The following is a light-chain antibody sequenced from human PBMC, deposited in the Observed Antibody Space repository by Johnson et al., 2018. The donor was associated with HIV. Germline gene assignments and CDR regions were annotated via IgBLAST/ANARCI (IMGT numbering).Light chain of an antibody. Sequence: QSALTQPPSVSAAPGQKVTISCSGSSSNIGNNYVSWYQQLPGTAPKLLIYENNKRPSGIPDRFSGSKSGTSATLGITGLQTGDEADHYCGTWDSSLSAGGVFGTGTKVTVL. CDR1: SSNIGNNY. CDR3: GTWDSSLSAGGV. V-gene: IGLV1-51*02. CDR2: ENN. J-gene: IGLJ1*01.